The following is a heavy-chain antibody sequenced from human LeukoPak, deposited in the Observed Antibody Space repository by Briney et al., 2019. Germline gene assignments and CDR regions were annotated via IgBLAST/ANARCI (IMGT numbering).Heavy chain of an antibody. D-gene: IGHD3-10*01. V-gene: IGHV4-59*08. Sequence: SETLSLTCTVSGGSISSYYWSWIRQPPGKGLEWIGYIYYRGSTNYNPSLKSRVTISVDTSKNQFSLKLSSMTAADTAVYYCARHSDYYGSGSYYRLDYWDQGTLVTVSS. CDR3: ARHSDYYGSGSYYRLDY. J-gene: IGHJ4*02. CDR1: GGSISSYY. CDR2: IYYRGST.